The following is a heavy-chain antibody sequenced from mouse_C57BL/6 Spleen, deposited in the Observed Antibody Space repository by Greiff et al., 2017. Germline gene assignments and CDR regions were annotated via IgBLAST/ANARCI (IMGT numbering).Heavy chain of an antibody. D-gene: IGHD2-3*01. CDR2: IDPSDSYT. Sequence: VQLQQPGAELERPGTSVKLSCKASGYTFTSYWMHWVKQRPGQGLEWIGVIDPSDSYTNYNQKFKGKATLTVDTSSSTAYMQLSSLTSEDSAVYYCARAFYDGYPHWYFDVWGTGTTVTVSS. CDR1: GYTFTSYW. J-gene: IGHJ1*03. CDR3: ARAFYDGYPHWYFDV. V-gene: IGHV1-59*01.